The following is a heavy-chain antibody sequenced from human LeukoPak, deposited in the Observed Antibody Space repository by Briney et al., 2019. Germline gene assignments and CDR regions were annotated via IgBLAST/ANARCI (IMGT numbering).Heavy chain of an antibody. V-gene: IGHV4-59*01. CDR1: GGSISSYY. CDR2: IYYSGTT. D-gene: IGHD5-18*01. J-gene: IGHJ4*02. Sequence: PSETLSLTCSVSGGSISSYYWSWIRQPPGKGLEWIGYIYYSGTTNYNPSLKSRDTISVDTSNNQFSLKLTSVTAADTAMYYCARYGYSYGQYYFDYWGQGTLVTVSS. CDR3: ARYGYSYGQYYFDY.